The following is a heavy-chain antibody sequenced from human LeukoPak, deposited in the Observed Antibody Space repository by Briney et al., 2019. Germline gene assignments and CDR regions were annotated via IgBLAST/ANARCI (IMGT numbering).Heavy chain of an antibody. CDR3: ARDLYYYDSSGLNAFDI. CDR2: INPSGGST. CDR1: GYTFSNYY. Sequence: GASVRVSCKASGYTFSNYYMRWVRQAPGQGLEWMGVINPSGGSTSYAYQFQGRVTMTTDTSTSTAYMELRSLRSDDTAVYYCARDLYYYDSSGLNAFDIWGQGTMVTVSS. J-gene: IGHJ3*02. D-gene: IGHD3-22*01. V-gene: IGHV1-46*01.